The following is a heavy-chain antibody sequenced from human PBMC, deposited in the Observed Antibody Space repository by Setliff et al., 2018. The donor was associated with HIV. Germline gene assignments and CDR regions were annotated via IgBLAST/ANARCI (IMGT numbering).Heavy chain of an antibody. J-gene: IGHJ3*02. D-gene: IGHD2-8*01. CDR2: VYHSGTT. CDR3: ARPTTGLGGGAAFDI. CDR1: GYSISTAYY. V-gene: IGHV4-38-2*01. Sequence: PSETLSLTCAVSGYSISTAYYWGWIRQPPGKGLEWIGSVYHSGTTYYNPSLKSRVTISVDMSNNQFSLKVTSVTAADTAVYYCARPTTGLGGGAAFDIWGQGTMVTVSS.